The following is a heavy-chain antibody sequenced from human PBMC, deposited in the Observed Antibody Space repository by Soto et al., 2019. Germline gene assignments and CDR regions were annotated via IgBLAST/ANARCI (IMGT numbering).Heavy chain of an antibody. CDR2: INAGNGNT. J-gene: IGHJ6*03. CDR3: ARDQQQLVQGPNYYYYMDV. V-gene: IGHV1-3*01. Sequence: ASVKVSCKASGYTFTSYAMHWVRQAPGQRLEWMGWINAGNGNTKYSQKFQGRVTITRDTSASTAYMELSSLRSEDTAVYYCARDQQQLVQGPNYYYYMDVWGKGTTVTVSS. D-gene: IGHD6-13*01. CDR1: GYTFTSYA.